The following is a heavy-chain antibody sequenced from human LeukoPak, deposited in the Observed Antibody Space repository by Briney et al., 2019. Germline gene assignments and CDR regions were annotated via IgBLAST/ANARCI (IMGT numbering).Heavy chain of an antibody. J-gene: IGHJ4*02. CDR2: ISYDGSHK. Sequence: GGSLRLSCAASGFTFSSYGMHWVREAPGKGVEWVAVISYDGSHKYYADCVKGRFTISRDNPKNTLYVKMNSLRPEDRPVFYCARDYGGSSPFDYWGQGTLVTVSS. CDR1: GFTFSSYG. D-gene: IGHD4-23*01. V-gene: IGHV3-30*03. CDR3: ARDYGGSSPFDY.